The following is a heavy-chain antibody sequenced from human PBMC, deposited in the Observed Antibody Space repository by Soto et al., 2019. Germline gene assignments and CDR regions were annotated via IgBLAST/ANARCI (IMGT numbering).Heavy chain of an antibody. J-gene: IGHJ5*02. Sequence: PGGSLRLSCAASGFTFSSYAMSWVRQAPGKGLEWVSSISGSGGSTYYADSVKGRFTISRDNSKNTLYLQMNSLRAEDTAVYYCAKVHAAGVYNWFDPWGQGTLVTVSS. CDR2: ISGSGGST. CDR1: GFTFSSYA. D-gene: IGHD6-13*01. V-gene: IGHV3-23*01. CDR3: AKVHAAGVYNWFDP.